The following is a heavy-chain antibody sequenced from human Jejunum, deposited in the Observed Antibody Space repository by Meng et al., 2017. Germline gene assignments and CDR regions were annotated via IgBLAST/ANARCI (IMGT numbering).Heavy chain of an antibody. V-gene: IGHV3-7*01. J-gene: IGHJ4*02. CDR3: ARDLQIAY. CDR2: IKQDGSDK. CDR1: GFTFSIYS. Sequence: GESLKISCAASGFTFSIYSMTWVRQAPGRGLEWVANIKQDGSDKNYVDSAKGRFTISRDNAKNSLYLQMNSLRAEDTAVYYCARDLQIAYWGQGTLVTVSS.